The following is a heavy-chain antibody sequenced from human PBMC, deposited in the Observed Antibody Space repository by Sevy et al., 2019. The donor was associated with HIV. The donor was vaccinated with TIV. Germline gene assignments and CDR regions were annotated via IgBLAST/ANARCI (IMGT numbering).Heavy chain of an antibody. CDR3: ARGVSGSSGYYPFDY. CDR2: INPNSGGT. D-gene: IGHD3-22*01. J-gene: IGHJ4*02. Sequence: ASVKVSCKASGYTFTGYYMHWVRQAPGQGLEWMGWINPNSGGTNYPQKFQGWVTMTRDTSISTAYMELSRLRSDDTAVYYCARGVSGSSGYYPFDYWGQGTLVTVSS. CDR1: GYTFTGYY. V-gene: IGHV1-2*04.